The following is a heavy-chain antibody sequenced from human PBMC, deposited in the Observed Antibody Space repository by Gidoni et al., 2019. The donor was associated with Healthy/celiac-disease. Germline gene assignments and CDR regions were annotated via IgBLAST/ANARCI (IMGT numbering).Heavy chain of an antibody. V-gene: IGHV3-23*01. J-gene: IGHJ3*02. CDR1: GFTFSSYA. Sequence: EVQLLESGVGLVQPGGSLRLSCAASGFTFSSYAMSWVRQAPGKGLEWVSAISGSGGSTYYADSVKGRFTISRDNSKNTLYLQMNSLRAEDTAVYYCAKDRNDFWSGYYTGVSFDIWGQGTMVTVSS. D-gene: IGHD3-3*01. CDR3: AKDRNDFWSGYYTGVSFDI. CDR2: ISGSGGST.